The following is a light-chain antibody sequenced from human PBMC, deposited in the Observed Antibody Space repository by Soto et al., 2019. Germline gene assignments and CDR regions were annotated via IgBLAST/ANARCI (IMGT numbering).Light chain of an antibody. CDR2: DVS. CDR3: CSYAGSYPL. V-gene: IGLV2-11*01. Sequence: QSALTQPRSVSGSPGQSVTISCTGTSSDVGGYNYVSWYQQHPGKAPKLMIYDVSKRPSGVPDHFSGSKSANTASLTISGLQAEDEAAYYCCSYAGSYPLFGGGTKLTVL. CDR1: SSDVGGYNY. J-gene: IGLJ2*01.